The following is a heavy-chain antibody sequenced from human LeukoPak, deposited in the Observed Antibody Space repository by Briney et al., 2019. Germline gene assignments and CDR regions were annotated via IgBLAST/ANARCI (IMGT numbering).Heavy chain of an antibody. CDR2: ISYDGSNK. CDR3: AKPGHNSGSYGNYFDH. Sequence: GRSLRLSCAASGFTFSSYAMHWVRQAPGKGLEWVAVISYDGSNKYYADSVKGRFTISRDNSKNTLYLQMNSLRAEDTAVYYCAKPGHNSGSYGNYFDHWGQGTLVTVSS. J-gene: IGHJ4*02. V-gene: IGHV3-30-3*02. CDR1: GFTFSSYA. D-gene: IGHD1-26*01.